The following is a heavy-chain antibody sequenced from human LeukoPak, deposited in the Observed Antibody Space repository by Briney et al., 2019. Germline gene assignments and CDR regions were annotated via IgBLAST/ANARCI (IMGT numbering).Heavy chain of an antibody. CDR1: GFTFDDYA. V-gene: IGHV3-9*01. CDR3: AKDRAYSSSHFDY. J-gene: IGHJ4*02. D-gene: IGHD6-13*01. CDR2: ISWNSGSI. Sequence: GGSLRLSCAASGFTFDDYAMHWVRQAPGKGLEWVSGISWNSGSIGYADSVKGRFTISRDNDKNSLYLQMNSLRAEDTALYYCAKDRAYSSSHFDYWGQGTLVTVSS.